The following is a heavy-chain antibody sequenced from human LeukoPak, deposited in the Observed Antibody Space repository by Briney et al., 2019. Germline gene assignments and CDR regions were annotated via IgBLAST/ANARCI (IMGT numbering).Heavy chain of an antibody. CDR2: ISSSAGST. Sequence: GGSLRLSCAASGFTFSNYAMSLVRQAPGKGLEWVSAISSSAGSTYHADSVKGRFTTSRDNSKNTLYLQMNSLRAEDTAVYYCAKGGNSPFGYWGQGTLVTVSS. CDR1: GFTFSNYA. D-gene: IGHD4-23*01. V-gene: IGHV3-23*01. J-gene: IGHJ4*02. CDR3: AKGGNSPFGY.